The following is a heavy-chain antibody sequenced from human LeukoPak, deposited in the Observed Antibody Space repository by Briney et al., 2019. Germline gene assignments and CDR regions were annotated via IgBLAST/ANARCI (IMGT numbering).Heavy chain of an antibody. V-gene: IGHV3-21*01. CDR3: ARGHSNYGDYFDY. Sequence: GGSLRLSCAVSGFTFTTYSMHWVRQAPGKGLEWVSSITTTSGYIYYADSVKGRFTISRDNAKNSLSLQMNSLRAEDTAVYYCARGHSNYGDYFDYWGQGTLVTVSS. D-gene: IGHD4-11*01. CDR2: ITTTSGYI. CDR1: GFTFTTYS. J-gene: IGHJ4*02.